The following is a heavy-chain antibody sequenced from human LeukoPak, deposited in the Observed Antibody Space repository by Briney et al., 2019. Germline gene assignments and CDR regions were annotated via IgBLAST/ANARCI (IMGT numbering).Heavy chain of an antibody. J-gene: IGHJ3*02. CDR3: ARAQYSGSYYVGVWPGDAFDI. D-gene: IGHD1-26*01. CDR1: GYTFTSYY. CDR2: INPSGGST. Sequence: GASVKVSCKASGYTFTSYYMHWVRQAPGQGLEWMGIINPSGGSTSYAQKFQGRVTMTRDTSTSTVYMELSSLRSEDTAVYYCARAQYSGSYYVGVWPGDAFDIWGQGTMVTVSS. V-gene: IGHV1-46*01.